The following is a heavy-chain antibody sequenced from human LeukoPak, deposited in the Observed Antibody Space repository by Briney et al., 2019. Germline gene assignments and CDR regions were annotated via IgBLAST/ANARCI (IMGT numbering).Heavy chain of an antibody. CDR2: ISYDGSNK. V-gene: IGHV3-30-3*01. J-gene: IGHJ3*02. CDR1: GFTFSSYT. Sequence: GRSLRLSCAASGFTFSSYTMHWYRQAPGKRLKWVAVISYDGSNKYYTDSVKGRFTISRDNSKNTLYLQMNSLRAEDTAVYYCARDREAFDIWGQGTMVTVSS. CDR3: ARDREAFDI.